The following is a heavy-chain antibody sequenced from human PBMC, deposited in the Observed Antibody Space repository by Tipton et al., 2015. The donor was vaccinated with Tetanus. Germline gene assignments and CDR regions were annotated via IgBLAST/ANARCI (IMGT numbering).Heavy chain of an antibody. Sequence: SLRLSCAASGFTFSSYAMHWVRQAPGKGLEWVAVISYDGSNKYYADSVKGRFTISRDNSKNTLYLQMNSLRAEDTAVYYCARDGGEHVLFYYYYGMDVWGQGTTVTVSS. CDR3: ARDGGEHVLFYYYYGMDV. CDR2: ISYDGSNK. CDR1: GFTFSSYA. V-gene: IGHV3-30*04. J-gene: IGHJ6*02. D-gene: IGHD3-16*01.